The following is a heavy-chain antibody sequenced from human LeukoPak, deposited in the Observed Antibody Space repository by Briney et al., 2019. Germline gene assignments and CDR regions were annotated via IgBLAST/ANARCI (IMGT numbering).Heavy chain of an antibody. CDR3: ARLPLAYSGAYYFDY. D-gene: IGHD1-26*01. J-gene: IGHJ4*02. Sequence: PSETLSLTCTVSRGSISGSIRSFSWSWLRQPPGKGLEWIGYISSSGSTNDNPSLRSRVTISLDASKNQFFLTLSSVSAADTALYYCARLPLAYSGAYYFDYWGQGSLVTVSP. CDR1: RGSISGSIRSFS. V-gene: IGHV4-4*09. CDR2: ISSSGST.